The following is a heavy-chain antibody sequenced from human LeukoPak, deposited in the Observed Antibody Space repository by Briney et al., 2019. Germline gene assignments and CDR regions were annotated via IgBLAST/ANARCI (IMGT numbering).Heavy chain of an antibody. CDR2: IYTSGST. CDR1: GGPISSYY. Sequence: SETLSLTCTVSGGPISSYYWGWIRQPAGKGLEWIGRIYTSGSTNYNPSLKSRVTMSVDTSRNQFSLKLSSVTAADTAVFYCARGNSGSYREFDYWGQGTLVTVSS. J-gene: IGHJ4*02. D-gene: IGHD1-26*01. CDR3: ARGNSGSYREFDY. V-gene: IGHV4-4*07.